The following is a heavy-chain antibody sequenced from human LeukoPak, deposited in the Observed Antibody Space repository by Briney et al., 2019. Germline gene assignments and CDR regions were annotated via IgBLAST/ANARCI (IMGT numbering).Heavy chain of an antibody. J-gene: IGHJ4*02. D-gene: IGHD2-2*02. CDR2: IQNDGSFK. Sequence: GGSLRLSCATSGFTFSFYGMHWVRQAPGKGLEWVAFIQNDGSFKFYAASVQGRFSISRDNSKNTLFLQMNSLRADDTAVYYCAKTSDQLLYSKFDFWGQGTLVTVSS. CDR3: AKTSDQLLYSKFDF. CDR1: GFTFSFYG. V-gene: IGHV3-30*02.